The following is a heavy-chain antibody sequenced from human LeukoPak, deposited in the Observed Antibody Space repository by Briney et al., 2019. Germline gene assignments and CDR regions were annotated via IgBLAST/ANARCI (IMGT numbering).Heavy chain of an antibody. Sequence: GASVKVSCKASGYTFTSYYMHWVRQPPGQGLEWMRIINPSGGSTSYAQKFQGRVTMTRDTSTSTVYMELSSLRSEDTAVYYCARDDPSNGIAAAAPRAWGQGTLVTVSS. CDR1: GYTFTSYY. V-gene: IGHV1-46*01. J-gene: IGHJ5*02. CDR3: ARDDPSNGIAAAAPRA. D-gene: IGHD6-13*01. CDR2: INPSGGST.